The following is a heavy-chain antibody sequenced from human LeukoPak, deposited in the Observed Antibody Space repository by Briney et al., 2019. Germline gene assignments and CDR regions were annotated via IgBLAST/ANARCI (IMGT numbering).Heavy chain of an antibody. Sequence: GGSLRLSCAASGFTVSSNYMSWVRQAPGKGLEWVSVIYSGGSTYYADSVKGRFTISRDNSKNTLYLQMNSLRAEDTAVYYCAKDPPPGIAAAGTDYWGQGTLVTVSS. J-gene: IGHJ4*02. CDR1: GFTVSSNY. CDR2: IYSGGST. D-gene: IGHD6-13*01. V-gene: IGHV3-53*01. CDR3: AKDPPPGIAAAGTDY.